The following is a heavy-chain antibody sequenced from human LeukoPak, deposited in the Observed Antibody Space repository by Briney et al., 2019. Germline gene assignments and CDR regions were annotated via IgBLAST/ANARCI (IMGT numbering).Heavy chain of an antibody. CDR3: ARDRVLGSGWSLYFQH. CDR1: GFTFSSYA. V-gene: IGHV3-30-3*01. CDR2: ISYDGSNK. D-gene: IGHD6-19*01. J-gene: IGHJ1*01. Sequence: PGGSLRLSCAASGFTFSSYAMHWVRQAPGKGLEWVAVISYDGSNKYYADSVKGRFTISRDNSKNTLYLQMNSLRAEDTAVYYCARDRVLGSGWSLYFQHWGQGTLVTVSS.